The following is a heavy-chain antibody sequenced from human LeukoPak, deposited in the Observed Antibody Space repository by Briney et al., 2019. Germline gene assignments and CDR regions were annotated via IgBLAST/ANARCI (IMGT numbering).Heavy chain of an antibody. V-gene: IGHV3-23*01. CDR3: AKDTSIGKYCTNGVCSPFDY. CDR1: GFTFSSYA. Sequence: GGSLTLSCAGSGFTFSSYAMSWAREAPGQGREGVSVISDSGDYTSYADSVRGRFTISRDNSRNTLYLQMISLRPEDTAVYYCAKDTSIGKYCTNGVCSPFDYWGQGTLVTVSS. CDR2: ISDSGDYT. J-gene: IGHJ4*02. D-gene: IGHD2-8*01.